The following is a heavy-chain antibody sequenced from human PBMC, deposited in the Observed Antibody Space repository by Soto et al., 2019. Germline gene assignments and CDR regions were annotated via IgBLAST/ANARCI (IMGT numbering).Heavy chain of an antibody. J-gene: IGHJ6*03. Sequence: SETLCLTCTVSGCSIGSSSDWWGWIRQSPSMGLDWIGSAYSSGSTYYNPSLKSRVTISVDTSNNQLSLKLSSVTAADTAVYYCARHYGYYSHYMDVWTKGTTVTVSS. CDR1: GCSIGSSSDW. CDR2: AYSSGST. D-gene: IGHD3-10*01. CDR3: ARHYGYYSHYMDV. V-gene: IGHV4-39*01.